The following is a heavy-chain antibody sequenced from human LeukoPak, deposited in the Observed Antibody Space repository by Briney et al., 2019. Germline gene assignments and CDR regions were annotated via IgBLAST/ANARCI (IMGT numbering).Heavy chain of an antibody. D-gene: IGHD1-1*01. V-gene: IGHV4-39*07. Sequence: SQTLSLTCTVNGGSISTTSNFWGWIRQPPWKGLEWIGCIYYSGTTYSNPSVNSRFTISVDRSKSQFSLKLSSVIAADTAVYFYARRLEIQPAFDHCGQGILVTVSS. CDR1: GGSISTTSNF. J-gene: IGHJ5*02. CDR2: IYYSGTT. CDR3: ARRLEIQPAFDH.